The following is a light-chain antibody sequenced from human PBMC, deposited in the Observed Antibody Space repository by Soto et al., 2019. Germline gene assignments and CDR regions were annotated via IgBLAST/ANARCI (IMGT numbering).Light chain of an antibody. CDR1: SSNIGSNT. V-gene: IGLV1-44*01. J-gene: IGLJ2*01. CDR2: SNN. CDR3: AAWDDSLNVV. Sequence: QPVLTQPPSASGTPGQRVTISCSGSSSNIGSNTVNWYQQLPGTAPKLLIYSNNQRPSGVPDRFSGSKSGTSASLAISVLQSEDEADYYCAAWDDSLNVVFGGGTKLTVL.